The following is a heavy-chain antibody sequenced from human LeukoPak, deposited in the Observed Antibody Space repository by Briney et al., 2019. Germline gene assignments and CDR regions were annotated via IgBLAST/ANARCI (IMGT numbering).Heavy chain of an antibody. J-gene: IGHJ4*02. D-gene: IGHD4-17*01. CDR3: ASGPADTVTTSFDY. Sequence: ASVKVSCKASGYTFTGYYMHWVRQAPGQGLEWMGWVNPNSGGTNYAQKFQGRVTMTRDTSISTAYMELSRLRSDDTAVYYCASGPADTVTTSFDYWGQGTLVTVSS. V-gene: IGHV1-2*02. CDR1: GYTFTGYY. CDR2: VNPNSGGT.